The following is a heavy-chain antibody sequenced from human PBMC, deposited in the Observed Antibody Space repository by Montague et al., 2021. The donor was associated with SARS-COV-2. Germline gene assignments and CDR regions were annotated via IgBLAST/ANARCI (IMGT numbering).Heavy chain of an antibody. CDR2: IYSGGDT. D-gene: IGHD1-26*01. CDR1: GFTVNSNY. Sequence: SLRLSCAASGFTVNSNYMSWVRQAPGKGLGWVALIYSGGDTTYAVSVRDRFTISRDNSKNTLYLQMNSLRVEDTAVFYCARGGVGATWVFDIWGQGTMVTVSS. CDR3: ARGGVGATWVFDI. J-gene: IGHJ3*02. V-gene: IGHV3-53*01.